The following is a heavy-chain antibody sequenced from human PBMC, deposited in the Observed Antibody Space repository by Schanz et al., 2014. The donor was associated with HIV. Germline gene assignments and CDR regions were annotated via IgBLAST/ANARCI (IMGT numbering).Heavy chain of an antibody. V-gene: IGHV3-23*04. J-gene: IGHJ2*01. CDR1: GLPFSTSA. Sequence: EVQLVESGGGLVQPGGSRRLSCAVSGLPFSTSAMSWVRQAPGKGLEWVSDISGSGGSTYYADSVKGRFTISRDNSKNTLYLQMNSLRAEDTAVYYCALSRPSGYGGSWYFDLWGRGTLVAVSS. CDR2: ISGSGGST. CDR3: ALSRPSGYGGSWYFDL. D-gene: IGHD2-15*01.